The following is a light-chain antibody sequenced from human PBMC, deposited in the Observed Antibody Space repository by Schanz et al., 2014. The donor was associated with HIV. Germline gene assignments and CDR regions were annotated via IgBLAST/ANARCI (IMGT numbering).Light chain of an antibody. CDR3: ATWDATLREAV. Sequence: QSLLTQPPSVSAAPGQRVTISCSGGALNLGHNFVSWYQQLPGTAPKLLIYANHQRPLEIPDRFSGSKTGTSATLDISGLQTGDEADYYCATWDATLREAVFGGGTKLTVL. CDR1: ALNLGHNF. V-gene: IGLV1-51*01. CDR2: ANH. J-gene: IGLJ2*01.